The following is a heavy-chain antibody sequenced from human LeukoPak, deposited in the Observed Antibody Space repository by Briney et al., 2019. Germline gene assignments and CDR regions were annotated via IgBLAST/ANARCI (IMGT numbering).Heavy chain of an antibody. Sequence: GGSLRLSCAASGFTFSDYYMSWIRQAPGKGLEWVSYIGSSGSYTNYADSVKGRFTISRDNAKNSLYLQMNSLRAEDTAVYYCARSSGPGFDIWGQGTMVTVSS. CDR2: IGSSGSYT. CDR1: GFTFSDYY. V-gene: IGHV3-11*06. CDR3: ARSSGPGFDI. J-gene: IGHJ3*02.